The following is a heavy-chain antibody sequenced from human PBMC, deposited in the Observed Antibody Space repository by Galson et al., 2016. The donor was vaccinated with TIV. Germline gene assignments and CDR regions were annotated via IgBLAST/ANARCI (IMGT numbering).Heavy chain of an antibody. D-gene: IGHD3-16*01. V-gene: IGHV4-59*08. CDR1: GGSISNYY. CDR2: SYYSGST. J-gene: IGHJ6*02. Sequence: SETLSLTCTVSGGSISNYYWTWTRQPPGKGLEWIGNSYYSGSTNYNPSLKSRVIISVDTSKNHFSLRLTSVTAADTAIYYCARGLGHLDVWGQGTTVTVSS. CDR3: ARGLGHLDV.